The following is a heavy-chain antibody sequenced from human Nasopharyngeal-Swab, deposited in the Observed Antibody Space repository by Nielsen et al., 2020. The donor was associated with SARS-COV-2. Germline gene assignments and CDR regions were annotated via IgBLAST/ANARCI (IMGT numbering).Heavy chain of an antibody. V-gene: IGHV4-30-4*01. CDR3: ARESRYSWVVGNSAFDI. Sequence: SETLSLTCTVSGGSISSYYWSWIRQPPGKGLEWIGYIYYSGSTYYNPSLKSRVTISVDTSKNQFSLKLSSVTAADTAVYYCARESRYSWVVGNSAFDIWGQGTMVTVSS. CDR1: GGSISSYY. CDR2: IYYSGST. D-gene: IGHD2-8*02. J-gene: IGHJ3*02.